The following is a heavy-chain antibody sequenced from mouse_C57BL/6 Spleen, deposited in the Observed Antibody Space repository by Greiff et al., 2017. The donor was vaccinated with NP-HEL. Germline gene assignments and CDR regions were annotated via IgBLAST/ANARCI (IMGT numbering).Heavy chain of an antibody. CDR1: GYTFTSYW. J-gene: IGHJ1*03. CDR3: ARYYGSSYRYIDD. V-gene: IGHV1-69*01. CDR2: IDPSDSYT. Sequence: QVQLQQPGAELVMPGASVKLSCKASGYTFTSYWMHWVKQRPGQGLEWIGEIDPSDSYTNYNQKFKGKSTLTVAKSSSPASMQLSSLTSEDSAVYYCARYYGSSYRYIDDWGTGTTVTVSS. D-gene: IGHD1-1*01.